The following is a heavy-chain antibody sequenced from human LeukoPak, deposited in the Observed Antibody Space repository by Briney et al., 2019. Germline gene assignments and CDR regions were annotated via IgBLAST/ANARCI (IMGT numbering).Heavy chain of an antibody. V-gene: IGHV1-3*01. Sequence: GASVKVSCKASGYGFTTYALHWVRQAPGQRPEWMGWITPGNGNTKYSQKFQGRVAITRDTTASTASLDLSSLRSEDTAVYYCAREAPSSTWSFDNWGQGTLVTVSS. CDR2: ITPGNGNT. CDR3: AREAPSSTWSFDN. J-gene: IGHJ4*02. CDR1: GYGFTTYA. D-gene: IGHD6-13*01.